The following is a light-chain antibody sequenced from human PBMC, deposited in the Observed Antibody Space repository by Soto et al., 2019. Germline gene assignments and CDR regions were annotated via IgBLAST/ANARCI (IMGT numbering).Light chain of an antibody. CDR1: QNIHRW. CDR3: QQYRNDSWT. J-gene: IGKJ1*01. Sequence: DIQMAQSPSTLSASVGDRVTITCRASQNIHRWLSWYQQRPGQAPNLLIYKASSLESGVPSKFGGSGSGTEFTLTINSLQPDELAAYQFQQYRNDSWTVGQGAKVEIK. CDR2: KAS. V-gene: IGKV1-5*03.